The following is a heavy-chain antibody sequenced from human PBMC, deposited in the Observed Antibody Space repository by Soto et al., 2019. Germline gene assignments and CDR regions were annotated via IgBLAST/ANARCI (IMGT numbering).Heavy chain of an antibody. J-gene: IGHJ4*02. Sequence: PSETLSLTCAVSGGSIISADSYWFWIRKHPGKGLEWIGYIAYSGSTNYNPSLKSRVTISVDTSKNKFSLKLRPVGAADTAVYYCARIKRGYSYGSIIDFWGQGTLVTVSS. CDR2: IAYSGST. D-gene: IGHD5-12*01. V-gene: IGHV4-61*08. CDR3: ARIKRGYSYGSIIDF. CDR1: GGSIISADSY.